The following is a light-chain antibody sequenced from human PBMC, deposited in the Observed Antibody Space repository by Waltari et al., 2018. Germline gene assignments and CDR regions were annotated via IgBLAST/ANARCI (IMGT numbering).Light chain of an antibody. CDR2: QDS. CDR1: KLGDRY. CDR3: QVWDSSTLV. V-gene: IGLV3-1*01. Sequence: LTQPPSVSVSPGQTASIPCSGNKLGDRYVFWYQQVAGQSPVMVLYQDSKRPSGIPERFSGSNSGNTATLTISGTQAMDEANYYCQVWDSSTLVFGGGTKLTVL. J-gene: IGLJ2*01.